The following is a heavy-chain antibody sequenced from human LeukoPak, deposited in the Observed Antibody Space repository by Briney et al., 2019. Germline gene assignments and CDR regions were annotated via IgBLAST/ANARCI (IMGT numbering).Heavy chain of an antibody. D-gene: IGHD6-13*01. J-gene: IGHJ5*02. V-gene: IGHV4-31*01. CDR1: GGSFSSGGYC. Sequence: PSQTLSLTCTVSGGSFSSGGYCWSWLRQRPGKGLEWVGYSYYGGSTYYNPSLKNLVTNSVNTSNNLFSLRLSSVAAADTAVYYCARRSSSFPHLFDPWSEGTLVTVS. CDR2: SYYGGST. CDR3: ARRSSSFPHLFDP.